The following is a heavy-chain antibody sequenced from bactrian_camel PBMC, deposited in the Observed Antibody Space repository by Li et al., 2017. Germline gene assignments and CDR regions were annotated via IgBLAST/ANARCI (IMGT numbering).Heavy chain of an antibody. CDR1: GDISAFYC. V-gene: IGHV3S53*01. J-gene: IGHJ4*01. CDR2: IWTGTNT. CDR3: TSPPYGMISDAPAN. D-gene: IGHD6*01. Sequence: HVQLVESGGGSVQAGESLTLSCEVFGDISAFYCMGWFRQVQGKEHEGVARIWTGTNTRYDDSMRGRSTISQDNAKNTVYLQLNSLKTEDTAMYYCTSPPYGMISDAPANWGQGTQVTVS.